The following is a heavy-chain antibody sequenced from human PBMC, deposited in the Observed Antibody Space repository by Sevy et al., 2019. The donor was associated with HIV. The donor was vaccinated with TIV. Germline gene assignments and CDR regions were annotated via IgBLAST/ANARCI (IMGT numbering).Heavy chain of an antibody. D-gene: IGHD6-13*01. CDR1: GFTFSIYA. J-gene: IGHJ4*02. V-gene: IGHV3-23*01. CDR2: ISSGSDDR. Sequence: GGSLRLSCAASGFTFSIYAMSWVRQAPGKGLEWVSGISSGSDDRYYADSVRGRFTISRDSSKNTLYMQMSGLRAEDTAIYYCAKERPNTSSWIFDYWGQGTLVTVSS. CDR3: AKERPNTSSWIFDY.